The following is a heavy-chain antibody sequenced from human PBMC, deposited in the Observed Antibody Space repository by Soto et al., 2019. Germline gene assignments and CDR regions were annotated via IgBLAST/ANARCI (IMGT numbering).Heavy chain of an antibody. J-gene: IGHJ6*02. CDR2: IYWDDDK. CDR3: AHGHELSGWVDYYYYYGMDV. Sequence: QITLKESGPTLVKPTQTLTLTCTFSGFSLSTSGVGVGWLRQPPGTALEWLELIYWDDDKRYSPSLKSRLTITNDSSKNHVVLTMTNMDPVDTATYYCAHGHELSGWVDYYYYYGMDVWGQGTTVTVSS. V-gene: IGHV2-5*02. D-gene: IGHD6-19*01. CDR1: GFSLSTSGVG.